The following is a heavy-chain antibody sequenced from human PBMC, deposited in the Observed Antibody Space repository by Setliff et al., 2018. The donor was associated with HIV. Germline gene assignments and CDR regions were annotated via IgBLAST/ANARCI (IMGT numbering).Heavy chain of an antibody. CDR3: ARRAGSDYFTRFDY. J-gene: IGHJ4*02. D-gene: IGHD3-10*01. CDR1: GGSFSGYY. CDR2: INHSGST. V-gene: IGHV4-34*01. Sequence: PLETLSLTCAVYGGSFSGYYWSWIRQPPGKGLEWIGEINHSGSTNYNPSLKSRGTILGDTSKNQFSLKLSSVTAADTAVYYCARRAGSDYFTRFDYWGQGTLVTVSS.